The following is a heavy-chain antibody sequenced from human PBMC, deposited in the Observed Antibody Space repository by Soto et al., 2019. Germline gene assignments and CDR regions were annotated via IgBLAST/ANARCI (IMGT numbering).Heavy chain of an antibody. CDR2: LVGSGDSP. Sequence: PGGSLRLSCAVSGFTFSNYAMSWVRQAPGKGLQWVSTLVGSGDSPYYAASVKGRFTISRDNSKNTLFLQMNSLGAEDTAVYYCAKMVALYTYAYSDYWGQGTLVTVSS. J-gene: IGHJ4*02. D-gene: IGHD3-16*01. CDR1: GFTFSNYA. V-gene: IGHV3-23*01. CDR3: AKMVALYTYAYSDY.